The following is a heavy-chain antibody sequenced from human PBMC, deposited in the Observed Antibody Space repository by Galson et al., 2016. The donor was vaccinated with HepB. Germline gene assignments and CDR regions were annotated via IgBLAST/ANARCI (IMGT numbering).Heavy chain of an antibody. Sequence: CAISGDSVSSNSAAWNWIRQSPSRGLEWLGRTYYASKWYNDYAVIVKSRITINPDTSKNHFSLHLKSVTPEDTAVYYCTIEPRRYNTGCLPNWGQGTLVTVSS. J-gene: IGHJ4*02. D-gene: IGHD6-19*01. CDR2: TYYASKWYN. CDR1: GDSVSSNSAA. CDR3: TIEPRRYNTGCLPN. V-gene: IGHV6-1*01.